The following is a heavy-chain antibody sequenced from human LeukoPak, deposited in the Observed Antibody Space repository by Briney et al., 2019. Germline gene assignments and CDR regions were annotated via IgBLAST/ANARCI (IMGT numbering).Heavy chain of an antibody. V-gene: IGHV4-59*01. CDR3: ARGSSSYYFDY. CDR2: IYYSGST. J-gene: IGHJ4*02. Sequence: SETLSLTCTVSGGSISSYYWSWIRQPPGKGLEWIGYIYYSGSTNYNPSLKSRVTISVDTSKNQFSLKLSSVTAADTAVYCCARGSSSYYFDYWGQGTLVTVSS. CDR1: GGSISSYY. D-gene: IGHD6-6*01.